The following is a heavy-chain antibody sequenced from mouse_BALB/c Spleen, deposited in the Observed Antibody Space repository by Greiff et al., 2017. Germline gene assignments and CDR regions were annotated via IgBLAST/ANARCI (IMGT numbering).Heavy chain of an antibody. CDR3: ARHYGYAMDY. V-gene: IGHV4-1*02. CDR2: INPDSSTI. Sequence: EVKLVESGGGLVQPGGSLKLSCAASGFDFSRYWMSWVRQAPGKGLEWIGEINPDSSTINYTPSLKDKFIISRDNAKNTLYLQMSKVRSEDTALYYCARHYGYAMDYWGQGTSVTVSS. D-gene: IGHD1-1*01. CDR1: GFDFSRYW. J-gene: IGHJ4*01.